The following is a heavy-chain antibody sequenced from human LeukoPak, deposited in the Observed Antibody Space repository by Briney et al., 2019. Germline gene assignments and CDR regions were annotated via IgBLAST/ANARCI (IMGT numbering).Heavy chain of an antibody. Sequence: PGRSLRLSCAASGFTFSSYAVHWVRQAPGKGLEWVAVISYDGSNKYYADSVKGRFTISRDNAKNTLYLQMNSLRAEDTAVYYCVRDHEDGYNRPYYFDYWGQGTLVTVSS. V-gene: IGHV3-30*04. D-gene: IGHD5-24*01. J-gene: IGHJ4*02. CDR1: GFTFSSYA. CDR3: VRDHEDGYNRPYYFDY. CDR2: ISYDGSNK.